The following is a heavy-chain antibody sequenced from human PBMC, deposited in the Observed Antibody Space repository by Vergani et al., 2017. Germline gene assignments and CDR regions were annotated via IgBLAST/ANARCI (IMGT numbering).Heavy chain of an antibody. J-gene: IGHJ6*03. V-gene: IGHV3-48*01. CDR2: ISSSSSTI. Sequence: EVQLVESGGGLVQPGGSLRLSCAASGFTFSSYSMNWVRQAPGKGLEWVSYISSSSSTIYYADSVKGRFTISRDNAKNSLYLQMNSLRAEDPDVYYCARAGGSYYYYYDMDVWGKGTTVTVSS. CDR1: GFTFSSYS. D-gene: IGHD1-26*01. CDR3: ARAGGSYYYYYDMDV.